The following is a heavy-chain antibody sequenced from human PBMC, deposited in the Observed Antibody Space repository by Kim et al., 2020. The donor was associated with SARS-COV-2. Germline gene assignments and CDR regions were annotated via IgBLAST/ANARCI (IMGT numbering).Heavy chain of an antibody. CDR3: AKDLRYFDWFAPSFDY. D-gene: IGHD3-9*01. V-gene: IGHV3-30*18. Sequence: GGSLRLSCAASGFTFSSYGMHWVRQAPGKGLEWVAVISYDGSNKYYADSVKGRFTISRDNSKNTLYLQMNSLRAEDTAVYYCAKDLRYFDWFAPSFDYWSQGTLVTVAT. J-gene: IGHJ4*02. CDR1: GFTFSSYG. CDR2: ISYDGSNK.